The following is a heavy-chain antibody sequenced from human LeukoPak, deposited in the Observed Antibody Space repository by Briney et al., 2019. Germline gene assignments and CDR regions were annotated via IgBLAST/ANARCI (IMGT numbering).Heavy chain of an antibody. CDR3: VVGGSPGY. J-gene: IGHJ4*02. D-gene: IGHD2-15*01. CDR2: ISTDGYTT. Sequence: GGSLRLSCAASGLAFSAYKMHWVRQAPRKGLVWVSRISTDGYTTDYADFVQGRFTASRDNTKNTWSLEMNSLRVEDTAVYYCVVGGSPGYWGQGTLVTVSS. CDR1: GLAFSAYK. V-gene: IGHV3-74*01.